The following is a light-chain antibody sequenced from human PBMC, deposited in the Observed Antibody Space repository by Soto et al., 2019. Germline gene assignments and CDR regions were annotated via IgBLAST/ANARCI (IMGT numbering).Light chain of an antibody. V-gene: IGKV3-15*01. CDR2: GAS. Sequence: IVMTQSPATLSVSPGERATLSCRASLSIRNNLAWYQQKPGQAPRLLIYGASTGATGIPARFSGSGSGTEFTLTISSLQSEDFAVYYCQQHHDWLPWTFGQGTKVEIK. J-gene: IGKJ1*01. CDR1: LSIRNN. CDR3: QQHHDWLPWT.